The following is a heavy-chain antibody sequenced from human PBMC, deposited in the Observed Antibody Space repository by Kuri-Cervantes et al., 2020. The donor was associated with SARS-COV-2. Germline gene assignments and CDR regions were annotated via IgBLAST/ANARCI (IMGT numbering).Heavy chain of an antibody. V-gene: IGHV3-7*01. Sequence: WIRQAPGKGLEWVANIKQDGSEKYYVDSVKGRFTISRDNAKNSLYLQMNSLRAEDTAVYYCARTTSGSGSYWDDAFDIWGQGTMVTVSS. D-gene: IGHD3-10*01. CDR2: IKQDGSEK. CDR3: ARTTSGSGSYWDDAFDI. J-gene: IGHJ3*02.